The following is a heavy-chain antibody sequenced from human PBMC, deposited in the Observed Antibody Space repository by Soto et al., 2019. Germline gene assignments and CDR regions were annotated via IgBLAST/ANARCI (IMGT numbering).Heavy chain of an antibody. CDR2: FNPNSGDT. V-gene: IGHV1-2*02. CDR3: ARGASAVISRYY. CDR1: GYTFTAYS. Sequence: GASVKVSCKASGYTFTAYSMHWVRQAPGQGLEWVGWFNPNSGDTIYAQKFQGRVTLTRDTSIGTAYMELYSLTSDDTAVYYCARGASAVISRYYWGQGTLVSVSS. J-gene: IGHJ4*02. D-gene: IGHD6-19*01.